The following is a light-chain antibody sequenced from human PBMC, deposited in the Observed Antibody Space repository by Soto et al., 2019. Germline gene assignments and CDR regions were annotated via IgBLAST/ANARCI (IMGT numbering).Light chain of an antibody. Sequence: QSVLTQPPSVSGATGQRVTISCTGSNSNIGAGYDVNWYQQLPGLVPKLLIYGSTRRPSGVPERFSGSKSDTSASLAITGLPAEDDAHYYCHSYDSSLTVVLFGGGTKLTVL. CDR3: HSYDSSLTVVL. J-gene: IGLJ2*01. CDR2: GST. CDR1: NSNIGAGYD. V-gene: IGLV1-40*01.